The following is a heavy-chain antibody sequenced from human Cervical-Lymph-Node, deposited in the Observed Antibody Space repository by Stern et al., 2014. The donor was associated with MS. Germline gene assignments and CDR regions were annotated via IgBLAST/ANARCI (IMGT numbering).Heavy chain of an antibody. D-gene: IGHD6-13*01. J-gene: IGHJ4*02. CDR1: GYTLTNHY. V-gene: IGHV1-46*01. CDR2: ISTTTGTT. Sequence: QVQLVQSGAAVREPGNSVKVSCKTSGYTLTNHYIHWVRQAPGQGIEWMGIISTTTGTTTHAHKFQGRVTMTRDTATSTVYMDLSSLRSEDTAVYFCARDIAAAATGFDYWGQGTLLTVSS. CDR3: ARDIAAAATGFDY.